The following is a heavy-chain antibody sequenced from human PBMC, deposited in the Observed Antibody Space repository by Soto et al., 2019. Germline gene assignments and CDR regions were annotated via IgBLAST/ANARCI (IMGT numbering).Heavy chain of an antibody. CDR2: IWSDGSNK. CDR1: GFTFSRYG. V-gene: IGHV3-33*01. J-gene: IGHJ4*02. CDR3: AREENRGGFDY. D-gene: IGHD3-16*01. Sequence: QVQLVESGGGVVQSGRSLRLSCAASGFTFSRYGFHWVRQAPGKGLEWVALIWSDGSNKYYTESVKGRFTISRDDSKNTLYLEMDNLRAEDTAVYYCAREENRGGFDYWGQGTLVTVSS.